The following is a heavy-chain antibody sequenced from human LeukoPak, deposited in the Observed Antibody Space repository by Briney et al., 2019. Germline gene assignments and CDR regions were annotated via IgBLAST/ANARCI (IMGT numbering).Heavy chain of an antibody. D-gene: IGHD4-11*01. J-gene: IGHJ6*02. CDR3: AREVYSDYAYYGMDI. CDR2: ISAGGGT. Sequence: GGSLRLSCAASGFTFSSYWMHWVRQGSGRGLEWVSAISAGGGTFYSDSVRGRFTISRENAKTTLYLKMNFLGAGDTAVYYCAREVYSDYAYYGMDIWGQGTTVTVSS. CDR1: GFTFSSYW. V-gene: IGHV3-13*04.